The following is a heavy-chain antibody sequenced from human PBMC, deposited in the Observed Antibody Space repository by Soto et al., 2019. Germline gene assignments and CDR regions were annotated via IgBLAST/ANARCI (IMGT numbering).Heavy chain of an antibody. D-gene: IGHD3-22*01. V-gene: IGHV4-31*03. CDR3: ARGPSDSSGYYRYYYYGMDV. J-gene: IGHJ6*02. CDR2: IYYSGST. Sequence: TSETLWLSCTVSGVYISGGGCYWSLIRQHPGKGLELIGYIYYSGSTYYNPSVKSRVTISVDTSKNQFSLKLSSVTAADTAVYYCARGPSDSSGYYRYYYYGMDVWGQGTTVPVSS. CDR1: GVYISGGGCY.